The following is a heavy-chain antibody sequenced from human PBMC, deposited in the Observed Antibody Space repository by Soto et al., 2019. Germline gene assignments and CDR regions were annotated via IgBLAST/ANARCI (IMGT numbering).Heavy chain of an antibody. J-gene: IGHJ4*02. V-gene: IGHV4-59*11. CDR3: ARALSGWLVLDS. D-gene: IGHD6-19*01. Sequence: QVQLQESGPGLVKPSETLSLTCSISGGSISSHYWSWIRQPPGKGLEWIGYIYNTGTTYYSPSLKRRVTRSVDTSKNQFSLRLSSVTAADTAVYYCARALSGWLVLDSWGQGTLVTVSS. CDR2: IYNTGTT. CDR1: GGSISSHY.